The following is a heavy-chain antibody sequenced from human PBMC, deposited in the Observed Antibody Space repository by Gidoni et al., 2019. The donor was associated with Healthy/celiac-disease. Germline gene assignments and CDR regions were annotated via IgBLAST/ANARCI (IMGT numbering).Heavy chain of an antibody. CDR2: ISSSSSYI. D-gene: IGHD5-12*01. CDR1: GFTFSSYS. Sequence: VQLVESGGGLVKPGGSLRLSCTPSGFTFSSYSMNWVRQAPGKGLEWVSAISSSSSYIYYADSVKGRFTISRDNAKNLLYLQMNSLRAEGTAVYYCARLIEMATIYLVSAFDIWGQGTMVTVSS. J-gene: IGHJ3*02. CDR3: ARLIEMATIYLVSAFDI. V-gene: IGHV3-21*01.